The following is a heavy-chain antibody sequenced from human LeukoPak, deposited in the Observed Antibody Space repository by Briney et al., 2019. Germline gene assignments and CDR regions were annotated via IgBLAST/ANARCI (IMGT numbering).Heavy chain of an antibody. J-gene: IGHJ4*02. D-gene: IGHD3-10*01. CDR3: ARDRGYSTFDY. CDR1: GFTFNNYW. CDR2: MKEDGGEI. V-gene: IGHV3-7*01. Sequence: PGGSLRLSCAASGFTFNNYWMAWVRQARGKGLEWVANMKEDGGEINYVDSVEGRFTISRDNARNLLYLQMNSLTVDDTAMYFCARDRGYSTFDYWGQGTLVTVSA.